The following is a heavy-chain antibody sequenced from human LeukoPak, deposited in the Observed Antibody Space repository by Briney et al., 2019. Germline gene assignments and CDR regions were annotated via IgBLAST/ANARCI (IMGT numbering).Heavy chain of an antibody. CDR2: FDPEDGET. V-gene: IGHV1-24*01. J-gene: IGHJ4*02. Sequence: ASVTVTCKHSGYTLTELSMHWVGQAPGKGLEWMGGFDPEDGETIYAQKFQGRVTMTEDTSTDTAYMELSSLRSEDTAVYYCATPYDSSGFDYWGQGTLVTVSS. D-gene: IGHD3-22*01. CDR1: GYTLTELS. CDR3: ATPYDSSGFDY.